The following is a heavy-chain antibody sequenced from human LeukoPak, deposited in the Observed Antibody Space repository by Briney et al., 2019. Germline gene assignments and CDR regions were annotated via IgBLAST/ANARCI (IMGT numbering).Heavy chain of an antibody. J-gene: IGHJ4*02. CDR2: IYSKGAT. CDR1: GDSVSSPNSY. CDR3: ARASHDYGDYSHFDY. Sequence: SETLSLTCTVSGDSVSSPNSYWTWIRQPAGKGLEWIGRIYSKGATNYNPSLKSRVTISLDKSKNQFSLKLYSVTAADTAVYYCARASHDYGDYSHFDYWGQGTLVTVSS. D-gene: IGHD4-17*01. V-gene: IGHV4-61*10.